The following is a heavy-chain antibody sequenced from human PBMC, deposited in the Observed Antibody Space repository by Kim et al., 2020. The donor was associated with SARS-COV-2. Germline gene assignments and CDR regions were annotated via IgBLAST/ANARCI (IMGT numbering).Heavy chain of an antibody. CDR3: AREWAGDVDIVAKSYNWFDP. CDR2: IYYSGST. D-gene: IGHD5-12*01. V-gene: IGHV4-59*01. Sequence: SETLSLTCTVSGGSISSYYWSWIRQPPGKGLEWIGYIYYSGSTNYNPSLKSRVTISVDTSKNQFSLKLSSVTAADTAVYYCAREWAGDVDIVAKSYNWFDPWGQGTLVTVSS. J-gene: IGHJ5*02. CDR1: GGSISSYY.